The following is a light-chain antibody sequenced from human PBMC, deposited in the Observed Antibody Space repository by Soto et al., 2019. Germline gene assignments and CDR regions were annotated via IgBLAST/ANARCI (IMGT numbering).Light chain of an antibody. J-gene: IGKJ2*01. CDR2: GAS. V-gene: IGKV3-20*01. CDR1: QSGSSSF. Sequence: EIVLTQSPGTRSLSPGERATLSCRASQSGSSSFLAWYQHKPGQAPRLLIYGASSRATGIPDRFSVSGSGTDVTLTITRLQPEDFAVYYFQQYGSSPPVQFGQGTKLEIK. CDR3: QQYGSSPPVQ.